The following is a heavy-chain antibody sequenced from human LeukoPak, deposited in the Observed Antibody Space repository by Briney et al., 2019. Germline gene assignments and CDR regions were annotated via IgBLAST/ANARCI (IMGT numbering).Heavy chain of an antibody. CDR1: GYTFTGYY. Sequence: ASVMVSCKASGYTFTGYYMHWVRQAPGQGLEWMGWINPNSGGTNYAQKFQGWVTMTRDTSISTAYMELSRLRSDDTAVYYCARGVIAALVNWFDPWGQGTLVTVSS. CDR3: ARGVIAALVNWFDP. D-gene: IGHD2-15*01. CDR2: INPNSGGT. V-gene: IGHV1-2*04. J-gene: IGHJ5*02.